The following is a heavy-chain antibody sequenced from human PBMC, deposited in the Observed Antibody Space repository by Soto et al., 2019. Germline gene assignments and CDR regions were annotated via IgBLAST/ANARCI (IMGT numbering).Heavy chain of an antibody. J-gene: IGHJ6*02. D-gene: IGHD2-15*01. CDR3: ARADCSGGSCYPYYYYGMDV. Sequence: PGGSLRLSCAASGFTFNTYSMNWVRQAPGKGLEWVSYISSRSNTIYYADSVKGRFTISRDNAKNSLYLQMNSLRAEDTAVYYCARADCSGGSCYPYYYYGMDVWGQGTTVTVSS. CDR2: ISSRSNTI. V-gene: IGHV3-48*01. CDR1: GFTFNTYS.